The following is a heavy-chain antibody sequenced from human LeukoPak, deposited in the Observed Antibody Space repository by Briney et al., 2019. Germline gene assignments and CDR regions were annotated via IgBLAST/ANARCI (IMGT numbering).Heavy chain of an antibody. CDR2: MNPNSGNT. D-gene: IGHD5-18*01. V-gene: IGHV1-8*01. Sequence: GASVKVSCKASGYTFTSYDINWVRQATGQGLEWMGWMNPNSGNTGYAQKFQGRVTMTRNTSISTAYMELSSLRSEDTAVYYCAIRGYSYGYFDYWGQGTPVTVSS. CDR3: AIRGYSYGYFDY. CDR1: GYTFTSYD. J-gene: IGHJ4*02.